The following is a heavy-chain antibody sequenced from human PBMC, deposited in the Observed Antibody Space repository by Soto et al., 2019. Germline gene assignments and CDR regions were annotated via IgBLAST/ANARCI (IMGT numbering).Heavy chain of an antibody. CDR3: ARGRGGSLSYYFDY. CDR1: GFTVSSNY. D-gene: IGHD2-15*01. V-gene: IGHV3-66*02. J-gene: IGHJ4*02. CDR2: IYSGGST. Sequence: PGGSLRLSCAASGFTVSSNYMSWVRQAPGKGLEWVSLIYSGGSTYYADSVKGRFTISRDNSKNTLYLQMNSLRAEDTAVYYCARGRGGSLSYYFDYWGQGTLVTVSS.